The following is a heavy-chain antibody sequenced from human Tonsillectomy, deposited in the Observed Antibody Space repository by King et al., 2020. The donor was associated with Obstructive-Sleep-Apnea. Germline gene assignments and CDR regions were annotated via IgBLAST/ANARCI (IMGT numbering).Heavy chain of an antibody. Sequence: VQLVESGAEVKKPGASVKVSCTASGYAFTSSKINWVRQATGQGLEWMVWMNPNSGNTGYAQKFQGRVTMTRNTSINTAYMELSSLRSEDTAVYYCARGGTHSAMVGYYGMDVWGQGTTVTVAS. D-gene: IGHD5-18*01. V-gene: IGHV1-8*01. CDR2: MNPNSGNT. CDR1: GYAFTSSK. J-gene: IGHJ6*02. CDR3: ARGGTHSAMVGYYGMDV.